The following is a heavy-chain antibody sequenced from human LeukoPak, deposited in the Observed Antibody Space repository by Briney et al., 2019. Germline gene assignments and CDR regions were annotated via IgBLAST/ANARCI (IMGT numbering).Heavy chain of an antibody. D-gene: IGHD3-10*01. V-gene: IGHV1-46*01. J-gene: IGHJ6*03. CDR1: GYTFTSYY. CDR3: ARGRGDYYYYMDV. Sequence: ASVKVSCKASGYTFTSYYMHWVRQAPGQGLEWMGIINPSGGSTSYAQKFQGRVTMTRDMSTSTVYVELSSLRSEDTAVYYCARGRGDYYYYMDVWGKGTTVTVSS. CDR2: INPSGGST.